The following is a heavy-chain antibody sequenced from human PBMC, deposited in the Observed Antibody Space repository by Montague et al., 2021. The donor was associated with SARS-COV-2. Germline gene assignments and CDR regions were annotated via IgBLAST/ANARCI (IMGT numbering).Heavy chain of an antibody. D-gene: IGHD3-3*01. J-gene: IGHJ4*01. CDR1: GGSIRSYY. CDR3: ARFWSGYVDK. V-gene: IGHV4-59*01. Sequence: SETLSLTCSFSGGSIRSYYCGWIRLPPGKPLEWLGYIYHTGKTTXSPFLKSRVTISVDTSRSQFSLRLTSVTAADTAAYFCARFWSGYVDKWSQGTLVTVSS. CDR2: IYHTGKT.